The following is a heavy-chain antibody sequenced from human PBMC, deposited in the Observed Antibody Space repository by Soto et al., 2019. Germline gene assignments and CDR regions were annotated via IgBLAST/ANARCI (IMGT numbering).Heavy chain of an antibody. CDR2: VYYTGST. D-gene: IGHD6-19*01. Sequence: SETLSLTCSVSGGSISGSYWSWIRQSPGKGLEWLGYVYYTGSTNYSPSLRSRVSISVDTSKNEFSLRLSSVTAADTAVYFCARSVAVPGAHIDYWGQGTQVTVSS. V-gene: IGHV4-59*01. CDR3: ARSVAVPGAHIDY. J-gene: IGHJ4*02. CDR1: GGSISGSY.